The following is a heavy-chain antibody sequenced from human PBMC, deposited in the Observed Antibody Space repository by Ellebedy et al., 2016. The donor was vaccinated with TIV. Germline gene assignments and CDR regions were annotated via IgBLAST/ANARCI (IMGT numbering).Heavy chain of an antibody. J-gene: IGHJ5*02. Sequence: SETLSLTXAVYGGSFSGYYWSWIRQPPGKGLEWIGEINHSGSTNYNPSLKSRVTISVDTSKNQFSLKLSSVTAADTAVYYCARGSNGSGSYYRSLNWFDPWGQGTLVTVSS. CDR2: INHSGST. D-gene: IGHD3-10*01. CDR1: GGSFSGYY. CDR3: ARGSNGSGSYYRSLNWFDP. V-gene: IGHV4-34*01.